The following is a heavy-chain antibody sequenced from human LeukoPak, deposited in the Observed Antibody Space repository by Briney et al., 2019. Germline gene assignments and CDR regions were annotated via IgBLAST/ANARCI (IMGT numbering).Heavy chain of an antibody. J-gene: IGHJ5*02. CDR1: GFIFSMYG. CDR3: GKIQHQLVVAEDL. CDR2: ISYDGSNK. D-gene: IGHD6-13*01. V-gene: IGHV3-30*18. Sequence: PGGSLRLSCAASGFIFSMYGMHWVRQAPGKGLEWVAVISYDGSNKYYGDSVKGRFSISRDNSKNTLYLQMNSLRAEDTAVYYCGKIQHQLVVAEDLWGRGTLVTVSS.